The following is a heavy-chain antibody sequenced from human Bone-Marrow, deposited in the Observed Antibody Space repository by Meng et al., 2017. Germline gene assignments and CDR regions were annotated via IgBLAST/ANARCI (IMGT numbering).Heavy chain of an antibody. J-gene: IGHJ4*02. CDR1: GGTFSSYT. Sequence: SVKVSCKASGGTFSSYTISWVRQAPGQGLEWMGRIIPILGIANYAQKFQGRVTITADKSTSTAYMELSSLRSVDTAVYYCARDYYDSSGPDYWGQGTLVTGSS. CDR3: ARDYYDSSGPDY. V-gene: IGHV1-69*04. CDR2: IIPILGIA. D-gene: IGHD3-22*01.